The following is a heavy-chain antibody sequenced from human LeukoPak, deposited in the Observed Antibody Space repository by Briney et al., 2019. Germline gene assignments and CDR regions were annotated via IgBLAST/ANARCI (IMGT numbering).Heavy chain of an antibody. J-gene: IGHJ5*02. CDR2: IYYSGST. D-gene: IGHD6-13*01. CDR3: ARASSSSLYNWFDP. CDR1: GGSISSYY. V-gene: IGHV4-59*01. Sequence: SETLSLTCTVSGGSISSYYWSWIRQPPGKGLEWIGNIYYSGSTNYNPSLKSRVTISVDTSKNQFSLKLSSVTAADTAVYYRARASSSSLYNWFDPWGQGTLVTVSS.